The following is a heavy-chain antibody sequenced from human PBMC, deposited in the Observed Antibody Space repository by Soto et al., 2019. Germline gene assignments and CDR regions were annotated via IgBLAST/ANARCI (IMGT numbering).Heavy chain of an antibody. V-gene: IGHV2-5*02. CDR2: IYWDDDK. D-gene: IGHD1-26*01. CDR3: AHVEIVGAPAGAFDI. CDR1: GFSLSTSGVG. Sequence: QITLKESGPTLVKPTQPLTLTCTFSGFSLSTSGVGVGWIRQPPGKALEWLALIYWDDDKRYSPSLKSRLTLTKDTSKNPVVLTMTNMDPVDTATYYCAHVEIVGAPAGAFDIWGQGTMVTVSS. J-gene: IGHJ3*02.